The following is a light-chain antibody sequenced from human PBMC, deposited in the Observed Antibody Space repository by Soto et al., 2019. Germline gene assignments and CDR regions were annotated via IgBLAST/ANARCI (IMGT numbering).Light chain of an antibody. CDR1: QTLRSGY. J-gene: IGKJ1*01. CDR3: HQYGSSPRA. Sequence: EIVITQSPGTLSLSPGDRATLSCRASQTLRSGYLAWYQHKPGQAPRLLIYDVSSRTTGNQDRFSGSGSGTDFTLTISSTEPEDFAVYYRHQYGSSPRAFGQGTKVDIK. V-gene: IGKV3-20*01. CDR2: DVS.